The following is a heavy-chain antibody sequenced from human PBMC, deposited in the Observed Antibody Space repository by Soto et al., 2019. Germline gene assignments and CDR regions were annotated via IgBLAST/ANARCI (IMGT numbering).Heavy chain of an antibody. J-gene: IGHJ6*02. V-gene: IGHV1-2*02. D-gene: IGHD2-15*01. Sequence: SVQVSGPPHVYHVGASYTSLVRQAPGRGLEWVGLMDPITGGTEYEERLRDRFTMTRDTSINTAYMELRRLRADDTAIYFGARGLDAASQFYSPHGRAVSGQGTTVTV. CDR3: ARGLDAASQFYSPHGRAV. CDR2: MDPITGGT. CDR1: VYHVGASY.